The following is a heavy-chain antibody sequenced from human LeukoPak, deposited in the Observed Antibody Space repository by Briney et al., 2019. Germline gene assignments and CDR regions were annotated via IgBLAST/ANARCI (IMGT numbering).Heavy chain of an antibody. CDR2: ISYDGSNK. CDR1: GFTFSSYA. J-gene: IGHJ4*02. Sequence: PGGSLRLSCAASGFTFSSYAMHWVRQAPGKGLEWVAVISYDGSNKYYADSVKGRFTISRDNSKNTLYLQMNSLRAEDTAVYYCARVRAGYSSACYAYWGQGTLVTVSS. CDR3: ARVRAGYSSACYAY. V-gene: IGHV3-30-3*01. D-gene: IGHD6-25*01.